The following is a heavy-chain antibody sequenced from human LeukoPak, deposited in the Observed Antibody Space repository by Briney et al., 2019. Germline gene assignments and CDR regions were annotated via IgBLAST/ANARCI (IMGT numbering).Heavy chain of an antibody. J-gene: IGHJ4*02. CDR1: GFTFDDYS. CDR3: AKSRVTIFSEAYFDY. V-gene: IGHV3-9*01. CDR2: ISWNSGSI. Sequence: GGSLRLSCAASGFTFDDYSMHWVRQAPGKGLEWVSGISWNSGSIGYADSVRGRFTISRDNAKNSLYLQMNSLRAEDTALYYCAKSRVTIFSEAYFDYWGQGTLVTVSS. D-gene: IGHD3-9*01.